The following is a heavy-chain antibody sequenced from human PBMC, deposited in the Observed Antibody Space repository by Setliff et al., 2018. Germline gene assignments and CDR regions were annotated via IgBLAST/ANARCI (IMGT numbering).Heavy chain of an antibody. V-gene: IGHV3-7*01. Sequence: GGSLRLSCAASGFTFSSYWMSWVRQAPGKGLEWVATINEDGSGKYFLDSAKGRFTISRDNAKNSLFLQMDSLRADDTAVYFCARDVAGYGNPPSDWGQGTLVTVSS. J-gene: IGHJ4*02. CDR1: GFTFSSYW. CDR3: ARDVAGYGNPPSD. D-gene: IGHD4-17*01. CDR2: INEDGSGK.